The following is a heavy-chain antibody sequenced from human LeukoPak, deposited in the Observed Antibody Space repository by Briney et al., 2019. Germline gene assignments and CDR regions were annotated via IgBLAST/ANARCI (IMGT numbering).Heavy chain of an antibody. Sequence: GASVKVFCKVSGYSLTELSMHWVRQAPAKGLEWMGGFDPEDGETTYAQKFQGRVTMTEDTSTDTAYLELSSLRSEDTAVYYCARHHFGSGSWLFDLWGQGILVTVSS. D-gene: IGHD3-10*01. V-gene: IGHV1-24*01. CDR3: ARHHFGSGSWLFDL. CDR1: GYSLTELS. CDR2: FDPEDGET. J-gene: IGHJ5*02.